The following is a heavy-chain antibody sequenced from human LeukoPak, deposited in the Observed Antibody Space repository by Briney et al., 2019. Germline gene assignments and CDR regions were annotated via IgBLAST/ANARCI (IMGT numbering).Heavy chain of an antibody. CDR2: ISPYNGNT. CDR1: GYTFTSYG. CDR3: ARTDIVVVPANSLGDY. V-gene: IGHV1-18*01. J-gene: IGHJ4*02. Sequence: ASVKVSCKTSGYTFTSYGISWVRQAPGQGLEWMGWISPYNGNTDYAQKLQGRVTMTTDTSTSTAYMELRSLRSDDTAVYYCARTDIVVVPANSLGDYWGQGTLVTVSS. D-gene: IGHD2-2*01.